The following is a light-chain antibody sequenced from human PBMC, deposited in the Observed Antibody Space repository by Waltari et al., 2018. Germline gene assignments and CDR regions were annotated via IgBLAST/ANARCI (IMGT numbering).Light chain of an antibody. CDR3: QQYNNWPPYS. J-gene: IGKJ2*03. Sequence: EIVMTQSTATLSVSPGERATLSCRASQSVSSNLAWYQQKPGQAPRLLIYRASTRATGVPARFSGSGSGTEFTLTISSLQSEDFAVYFCQQYNNWPPYSFGQGTKLEIK. CDR2: RAS. CDR1: QSVSSN. V-gene: IGKV3-15*01.